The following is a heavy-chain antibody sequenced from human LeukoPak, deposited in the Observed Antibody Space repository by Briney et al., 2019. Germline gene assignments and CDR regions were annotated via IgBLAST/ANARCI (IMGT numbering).Heavy chain of an antibody. D-gene: IGHD3-3*01. V-gene: IGHV1-8*01. CDR2: MSPNSGNT. CDR3: ARGYGTRFLEWLLSKNYYFDY. Sequence: ASVKVSCKASGYTFTSYDINWVRQATGQGLEWMGWMSPNSGNTGYAQKFQGRVTMTRNTSISTAYMELSSLRSEDTAVYYCARGYGTRFLEWLLSKNYYFDYWGQGTLVTVSS. J-gene: IGHJ4*02. CDR1: GYTFTSYD.